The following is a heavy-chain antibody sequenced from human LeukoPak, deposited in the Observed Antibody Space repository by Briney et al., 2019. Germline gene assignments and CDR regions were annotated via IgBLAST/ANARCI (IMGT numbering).Heavy chain of an antibody. D-gene: IGHD2-15*01. V-gene: IGHV4-59*01. Sequence: PSETLSLTCTHPLGSISIYYWCWIRQPPGKGLEWIGYIYDSGSTKYNPSLKSRVTISADTSKNQFSPKLSPVTDADKAVYYGATDTNNKCSCGSCYSGGFDDWGQGTLVTVSA. J-gene: IGHJ4*02. CDR2: IYDSGST. CDR3: ATDTNNKCSCGSCYSGGFDD. CDR1: LGSISIYY.